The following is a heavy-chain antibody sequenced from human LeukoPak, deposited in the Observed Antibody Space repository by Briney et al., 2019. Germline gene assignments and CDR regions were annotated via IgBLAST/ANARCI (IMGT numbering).Heavy chain of an antibody. Sequence: SETLSLTCTVSADSITGTYYWAGFRRPPGKGLEWIATFFGLEAVHTFNNPSLETRVTMSLAPSQSQFSLNLTSVTAADTSLYFCARVLHAPYLIDSWGQGTLVTVSS. CDR3: ARVLHAPYLIDS. D-gene: IGHD2-8*01. J-gene: IGHJ4*02. CDR2: FFGLEAVHT. CDR1: ADSITGTYY. V-gene: IGHV4-38-2*02.